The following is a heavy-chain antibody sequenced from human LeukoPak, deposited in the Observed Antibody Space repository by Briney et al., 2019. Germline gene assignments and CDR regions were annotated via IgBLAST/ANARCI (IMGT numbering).Heavy chain of an antibody. Sequence: GGSLRLSCAASGFTFNNYAITWVRQPPGKGLEWVSVISGSGSNTYYADSVKGRFTISRDNSKNTVFLQMDSLRDEDTAVYYCSKESAGSSRWYSQHFDNWGQGSLVTVSS. J-gene: IGHJ4*02. CDR1: GFTFNNYA. CDR2: ISGSGSNT. D-gene: IGHD6-13*01. V-gene: IGHV3-23*01. CDR3: SKESAGSSRWYSQHFDN.